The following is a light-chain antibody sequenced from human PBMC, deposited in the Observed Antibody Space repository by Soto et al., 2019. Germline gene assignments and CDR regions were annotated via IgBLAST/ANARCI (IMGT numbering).Light chain of an antibody. J-gene: IGLJ1*01. CDR2: DGS. Sequence: QSVLTQPASVSVSPGQSITISCTGASSDVGKYNLVSWYQQHPGKAPKLVIFDGSKRPSGISNRFSGSKSGNSASLTISGLQTEDEADYYCCSYEGSSNWVFGTGTKVTVL. CDR1: SSDVGKYNL. CDR3: CSYEGSSNWV. V-gene: IGLV2-23*01.